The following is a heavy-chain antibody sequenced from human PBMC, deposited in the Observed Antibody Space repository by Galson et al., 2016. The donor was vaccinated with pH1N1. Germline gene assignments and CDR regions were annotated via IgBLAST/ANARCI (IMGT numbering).Heavy chain of an antibody. Sequence: SLRLSCAASGFTLSNYWMHWVRQAPGKGLVWVARINTDGSTTTYADSVEGRFTVSRDNAKNTLYLQMNSLRVEDSAVYYCVRAPIGNDGYWGQGTLVTVSS. V-gene: IGHV3-74*01. CDR3: VRAPIGNDGY. CDR2: INTDGSTT. D-gene: IGHD1-1*01. J-gene: IGHJ4*02. CDR1: GFTLSNYW.